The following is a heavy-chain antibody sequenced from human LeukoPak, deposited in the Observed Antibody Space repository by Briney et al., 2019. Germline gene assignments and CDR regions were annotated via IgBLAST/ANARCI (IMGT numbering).Heavy chain of an antibody. Sequence: GGSLRLSCAASGFTFSRALMNWVRQGPGKGLEWVGLIKSTNDGGTIDYAAPVKGRFTISRDDSRNTLFLQMNSLKSEDTGLYYCTTDRVAATATMTYWGQGTLVTVSS. V-gene: IGHV3-15*01. J-gene: IGHJ4*02. CDR1: GFTFSRAL. D-gene: IGHD6-13*01. CDR3: TTDRVAATATMTY. CDR2: IKSTNDGGTI.